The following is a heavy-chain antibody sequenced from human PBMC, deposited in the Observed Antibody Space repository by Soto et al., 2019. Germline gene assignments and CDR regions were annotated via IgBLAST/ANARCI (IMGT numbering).Heavy chain of an antibody. CDR3: ARVIGYYYHMDV. V-gene: IGHV1-18*01. CDR2: ISAYNGNT. J-gene: IGHJ6*02. D-gene: IGHD3-22*01. Sequence: QVPLVQSGGEVKKPGASVKVSCKASGYTFTTYDLSWVRQAPGQGLEWMGWISAYNGNTNYAQNLQGRVTMTTDTSTSTAYMELRSLRSDDTAVYYCARVIGYYYHMDVWGQGTTVTVS. CDR1: GYTFTTYD.